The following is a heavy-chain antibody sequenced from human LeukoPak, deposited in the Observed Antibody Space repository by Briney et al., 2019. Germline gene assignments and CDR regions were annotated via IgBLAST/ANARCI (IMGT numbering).Heavy chain of an antibody. Sequence: GGSLRLSCAASGFTFSNAWMSWVRQAPGKGLEWVGRIKSKTDGGTTDYAAPVKGRFTISRDDSKNTLYLQMNSLKTEDTAVYYCTTDLSGYDSVYYYYMDVWGKGTTVTVSS. D-gene: IGHD5-12*01. V-gene: IGHV3-15*01. CDR3: TTDLSGYDSVYYYYMDV. CDR1: GFTFSNAW. CDR2: IKSKTDGGTT. J-gene: IGHJ6*03.